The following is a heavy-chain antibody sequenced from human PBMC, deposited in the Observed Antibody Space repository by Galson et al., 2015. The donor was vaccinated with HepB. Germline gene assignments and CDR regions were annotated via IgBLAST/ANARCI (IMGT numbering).Heavy chain of an antibody. CDR3: AKDQRGREQKDAFDI. J-gene: IGHJ3*02. V-gene: IGHV3-30*18. Sequence: SLRLSCAASGFTFSSYGMHWVRQAPGKGLEWVAVISYDGSNKYYADSVKGRFTISRDNSKNTLYLQMNSLRAEDTAVYYCAKDQRGREQKDAFDIWGQGTMVTVSS. CDR1: GFTFSSYG. CDR2: ISYDGSNK. D-gene: IGHD3-16*01.